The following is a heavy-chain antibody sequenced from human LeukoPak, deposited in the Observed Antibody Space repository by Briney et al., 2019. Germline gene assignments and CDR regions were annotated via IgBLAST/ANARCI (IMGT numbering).Heavy chain of an antibody. CDR2: IKQDGSEK. CDR3: ARDLKGSSPSDY. V-gene: IGHV3-7*01. Sequence: PGGSLRLSCAASGFTFSSYWMSWVRQAPGKGREWVANIKQDGSEKYYVDSVKGRFPISRDNAKHSLYLQMNSLRAEDTAVYYCARDLKGSSPSDYWGQGTLVTVSS. J-gene: IGHJ4*02. CDR1: GFTFSSYW.